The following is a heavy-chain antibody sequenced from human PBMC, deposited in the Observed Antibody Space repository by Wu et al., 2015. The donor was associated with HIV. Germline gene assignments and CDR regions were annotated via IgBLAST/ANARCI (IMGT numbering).Heavy chain of an antibody. CDR3: ARRPQLVDQ. D-gene: IGHD2-15*01. V-gene: IGHV1-69*13. Sequence: QGQLVQSGAEVKKPGASVKVSCKASGYTFTSYGISWVRQAPGQGLEWMGRIIPMFGTPDYARKFLGRVTITADDSTTTSYLELRSLKSQDTGIYFCARRPQLVDQWGQGNTGHRLL. CDR1: GYTFTSYG. CDR2: IIPMFGTP. J-gene: IGHJ4*02.